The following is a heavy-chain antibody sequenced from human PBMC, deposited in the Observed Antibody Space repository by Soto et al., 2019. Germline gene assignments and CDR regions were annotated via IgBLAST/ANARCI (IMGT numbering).Heavy chain of an antibody. CDR1: GGSISSSTYY. Sequence: QLQLQESGPGLVKPSETLSLTCTVSGGSISSSTYYWGWIRQPPGKGLEWIGRMYYSGSTYYNPSLKSRVTISLDTSSNQFSLKLSSVTAADTAVYYCARRVTWAFDVWGRGTMVTVSS. CDR3: ARRVTWAFDV. J-gene: IGHJ3*01. CDR2: MYYSGST. V-gene: IGHV4-39*01.